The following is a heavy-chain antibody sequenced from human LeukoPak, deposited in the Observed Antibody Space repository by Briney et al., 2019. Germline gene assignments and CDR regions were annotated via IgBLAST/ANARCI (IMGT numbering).Heavy chain of an antibody. J-gene: IGHJ4*02. CDR3: ARSVRYNSFSSDD. V-gene: IGHV1-8*03. CDR1: GYTFTSYD. Sequence: ASVTVSCKASGYTFTSYDINWVRQATGQGLEWMGWMNPNSGNTGYAQKFQGRVTITRNTSISTAYMELSSLRSEDTAVYYCARSVRYNSFSSDDWGQGTLVTVSS. D-gene: IGHD1-20*01. CDR2: MNPNSGNT.